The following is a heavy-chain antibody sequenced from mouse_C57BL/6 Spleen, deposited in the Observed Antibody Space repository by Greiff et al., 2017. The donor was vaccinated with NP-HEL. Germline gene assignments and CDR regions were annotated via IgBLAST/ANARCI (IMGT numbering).Heavy chain of an antibody. CDR2: ISDGGSYT. D-gene: IGHD2-5*01. CDR1: GFTFSSYA. Sequence: EVQLVESGGGLVKPGGSLKLSCAASGFTFSSYAMSWVRQTPEKRLEWVATISDGGSYTYYPDNVKGRFTISRDNAKNNLYLQMSHLKSEDTAMYYCARYKAAYYSKVGYYFDYWGQGTTLTVSS. V-gene: IGHV5-4*01. CDR3: ARYKAAYYSKVGYYFDY. J-gene: IGHJ2*01.